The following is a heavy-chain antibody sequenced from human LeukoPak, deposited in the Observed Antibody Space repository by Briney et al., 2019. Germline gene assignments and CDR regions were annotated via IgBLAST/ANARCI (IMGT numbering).Heavy chain of an antibody. D-gene: IGHD4-11*01. Sequence: GGSLRLSCAASGFTVSSNYMSWVRQAPGKGLEWVSVIYSGGSTYYADSVKGRFTISRDNSKNTLYLQMNSLKTEDTAVYYCTTDDAVTIAADYWGQGTLVTVSS. CDR1: GFTVSSNY. J-gene: IGHJ4*02. CDR3: TTDDAVTIAADY. V-gene: IGHV3-66*01. CDR2: IYSGGST.